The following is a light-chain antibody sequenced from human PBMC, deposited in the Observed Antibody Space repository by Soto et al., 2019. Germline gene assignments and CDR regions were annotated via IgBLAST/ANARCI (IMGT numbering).Light chain of an antibody. J-gene: IGLJ1*01. V-gene: IGLV2-18*02. Sequence: QSVLTQPPSVSGSPGQSVTTSCTGTSSDVGGYNRVSWYQQPPDTAPKVMIYEVSNRPSGVPDRFSGSKSGNTASLTISWLQAEDEADYYCCSFTTSSTYAFGTGTKVTVL. CDR2: EVS. CDR3: CSFTTSSTYA. CDR1: SSDVGGYNR.